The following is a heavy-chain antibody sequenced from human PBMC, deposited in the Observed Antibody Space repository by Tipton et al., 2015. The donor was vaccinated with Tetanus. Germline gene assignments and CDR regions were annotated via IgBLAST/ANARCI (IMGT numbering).Heavy chain of an antibody. D-gene: IGHD2-2*01. CDR1: GFTFSSYA. J-gene: IGHJ4*02. CDR3: ARGRERCRGTNCHRATDY. Sequence: SLRLSCAASGFTFSSYAMHWVRQAPGKGLEWVSVIYSGGSTYYADSVKGRFTISRDNSKNTLSLQMISLRAEDTAIYYCARGRERCRGTNCHRATDYWGQGTLVTVSS. CDR2: IYSGGST. V-gene: IGHV3-23*03.